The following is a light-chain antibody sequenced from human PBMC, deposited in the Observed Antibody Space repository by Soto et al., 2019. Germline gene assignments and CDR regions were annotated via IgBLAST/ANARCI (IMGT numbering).Light chain of an antibody. CDR1: QSVSSSY. CDR2: GAS. V-gene: IGKV3-20*01. CDR3: QQYDISPWT. Sequence: EIVLTQSPGTLSLSPGERATLSCRASQSVSSSYLARYQQKPGQAPRPLIYGASTRATGFPDRFSGSGSGTDFTLTIIRLEPEDFAVYYCQQYDISPWTFGQGTKVDIK. J-gene: IGKJ1*01.